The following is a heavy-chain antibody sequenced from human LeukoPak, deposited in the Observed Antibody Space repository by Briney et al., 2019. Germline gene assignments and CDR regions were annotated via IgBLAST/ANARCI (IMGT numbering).Heavy chain of an antibody. J-gene: IGHJ4*01. CDR1: GFTFSSYA. CDR3: ARAPYQMYYFDY. D-gene: IGHD2-2*01. Sequence: GGSLRLSCAASGFTFSSYAMPWVRQAPGKGLEWVAVISYDGSNKYYADSVKGRFTISRDNSKNTLYLQMNSLRAEDTAVYYCARAPYQMYYFDYWGQGTLVTVFS. CDR2: ISYDGSNK. V-gene: IGHV3-30*04.